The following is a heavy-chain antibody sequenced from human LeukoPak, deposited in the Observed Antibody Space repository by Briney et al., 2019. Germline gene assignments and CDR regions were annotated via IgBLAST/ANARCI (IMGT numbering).Heavy chain of an antibody. Sequence: EPGGSLRLSCVATGFTFTKHWMSWVRQSRGKGLECVAKIREDGNERHYVDSVKGRFTISRDNARNSLYLQMNNVRVDDTAVYYCVRDYRGGWNDYWGQGTQVTVSS. D-gene: IGHD1-26*01. CDR3: VRDYRGGWNDY. CDR1: GFTFTKHW. CDR2: IREDGNER. J-gene: IGHJ4*02. V-gene: IGHV3-7*01.